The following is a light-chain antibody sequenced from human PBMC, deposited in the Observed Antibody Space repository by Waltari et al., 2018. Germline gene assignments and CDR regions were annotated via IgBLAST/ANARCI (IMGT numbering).Light chain of an antibody. CDR2: GAS. CDR3: QQYGSSPPYT. J-gene: IGKJ2*01. Sequence: EIVLTQSPGTLSLSPGEIATLSCRASQSVSSSYLAWYQQKPGQAPRLLIYGASSRATGIPGRFSGSGSGTDFTLTISRLEPEDFAVYYCQQYGSSPPYTFGQGTKLEIK. CDR1: QSVSSSY. V-gene: IGKV3-20*01.